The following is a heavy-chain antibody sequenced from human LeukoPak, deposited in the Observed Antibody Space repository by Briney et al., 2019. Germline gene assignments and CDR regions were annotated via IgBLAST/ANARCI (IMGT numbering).Heavy chain of an antibody. CDR1: GYSISSGYY. V-gene: IGHV4-38-2*01. D-gene: IGHD2-21*01. J-gene: IGHJ2*01. Sequence: PSETLSLTCAVSGYSISSGYYWGWIRQPPGKGLEWIGSIYHSGSTYYNPSLKSRVTISVDTSKNQFSLKLSSVTAADTAVYYCAETGSRDYWYFDLWGRGTLVTVSS. CDR3: AETGSRDYWYFDL. CDR2: IYHSGST.